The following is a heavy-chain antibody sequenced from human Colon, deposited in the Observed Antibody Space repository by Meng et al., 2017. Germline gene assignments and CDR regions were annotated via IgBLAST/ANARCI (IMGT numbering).Heavy chain of an antibody. J-gene: IGHJ4*02. Sequence: GGSLRLSCAAAGFNCSNEWMDWVRQAPGKGLEWVANINKDGSVKNYVDSVKGRFTISRDNAKNLLYLQMDRQRADESAVYYCGSAYLGWGQGTLVTVSS. V-gene: IGHV3-7*01. CDR3: GSAYLG. D-gene: IGHD3-16*01. CDR2: INKDGSVK. CDR1: GFNCSNEW.